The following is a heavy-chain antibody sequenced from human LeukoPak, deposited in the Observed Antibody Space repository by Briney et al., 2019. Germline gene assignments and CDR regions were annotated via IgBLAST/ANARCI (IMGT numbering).Heavy chain of an antibody. J-gene: IGHJ4*02. CDR2: ISGSGGST. Sequence: PGGSLRLSCAASGFTFSSYAMSWVRQAPGKGLEWVSAISGSGGSTYYADSVKGRFTISRDNSKNTLYLQMNSLRAEDTAVYYCAKEDPEDWAIVVVIRGLNYFDYWGQGTLVTVSS. V-gene: IGHV3-23*01. CDR1: GFTFSSYA. CDR3: AKEDPEDWAIVVVIRGLNYFDY. D-gene: IGHD3-22*01.